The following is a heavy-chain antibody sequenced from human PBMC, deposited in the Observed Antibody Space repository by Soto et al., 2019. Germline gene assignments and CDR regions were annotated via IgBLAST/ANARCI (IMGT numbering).Heavy chain of an antibody. V-gene: IGHV3-21*01. Sequence: GGSLRLSCAASGFTFSSYSMNWVRQAPGKGLEWVSSISSSSSYIYYADSVKGRFTISRDNAKNSLYLQMNSLRAEDTAVYYCARDLRNREFVYYYYGMDVWGQGTTVTVSS. D-gene: IGHD3-10*01. CDR2: ISSSSSYI. J-gene: IGHJ6*02. CDR1: GFTFSSYS. CDR3: ARDLRNREFVYYYYGMDV.